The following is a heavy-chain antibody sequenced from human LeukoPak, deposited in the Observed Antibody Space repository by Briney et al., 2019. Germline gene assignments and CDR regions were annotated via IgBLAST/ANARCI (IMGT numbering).Heavy chain of an antibody. CDR2: INSDGSST. J-gene: IGHJ6*02. Sequence: GGPLRLSCAASGFTFNNYWMHWVRHAPGKGLVWVSRINSDGSSTNYADSVKGRFTISRDNAKNTLYLQMNSLRAEDTAVYYCTIFGVNYGMEVWGQGTTVTVS. V-gene: IGHV3-74*01. D-gene: IGHD3-3*01. CDR3: TIFGVNYGMEV. CDR1: GFTFNNYW.